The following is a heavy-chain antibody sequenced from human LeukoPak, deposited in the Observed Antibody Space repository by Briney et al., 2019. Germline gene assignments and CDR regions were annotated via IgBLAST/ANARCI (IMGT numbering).Heavy chain of an antibody. V-gene: IGHV1-2*02. J-gene: IGHJ4*02. CDR2: INPNSGFT. Sequence: ASVKVSCKSSGYPVTGYYLHWVRQAPGQGLEWMGWINPNSGFTNYAQKFQGRVTMTRDTSISTAYMELSRLRSDDTAVYYCARLADCSSSSCRSFDYWGQGTLVTVSS. CDR1: GYPVTGYY. CDR3: ARLADCSSSSCRSFDY. D-gene: IGHD2-2*01.